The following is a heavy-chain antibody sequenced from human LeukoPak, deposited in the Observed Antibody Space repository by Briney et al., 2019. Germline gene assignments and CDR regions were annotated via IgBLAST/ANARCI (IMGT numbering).Heavy chain of an antibody. CDR2: IKHSGST. CDR1: GGTFSGYY. CDR3: TRGPRDLQPHYYDISGTRGYFQH. J-gene: IGHJ1*01. V-gene: IGHV4-34*01. Sequence: SETLSLNCAVYGGTFSGYYWSWIRQPPGKGLEWIGEIKHSGSTNYNPSLESRVTISVDTTKNQFSLKLSSVTAADTAVYYWTRGPRDLQPHYYDISGTRGYFQHWGQGTLGTVSS. D-gene: IGHD3-22*01.